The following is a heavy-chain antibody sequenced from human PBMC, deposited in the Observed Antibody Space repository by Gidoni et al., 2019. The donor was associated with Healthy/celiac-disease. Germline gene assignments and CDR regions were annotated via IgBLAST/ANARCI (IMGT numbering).Heavy chain of an antibody. CDR3: AQEGTIFPFLGHYYGMDV. CDR2: IIPIFGTA. J-gene: IGHJ6*02. D-gene: IGHD3-3*01. Sequence: QVQLVQSGAEVKKPGSSVKVSCKASGGTFSSYAISWVRQAPGQGLEWMGGIIPIFGTANYAQKFQGRVTITADKSTSTAYMELSSLRSEDTAVYYCAQEGTIFPFLGHYYGMDVWGQGTTVTVSS. V-gene: IGHV1-69*06. CDR1: GGTFSSYA.